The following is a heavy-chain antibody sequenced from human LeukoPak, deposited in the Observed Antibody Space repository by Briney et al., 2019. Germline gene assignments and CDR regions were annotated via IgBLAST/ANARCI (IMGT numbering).Heavy chain of an antibody. D-gene: IGHD3-3*02. J-gene: IGHJ6*03. V-gene: IGHV4-38-2*02. CDR1: GYSISSGYY. CDR2: IYHSGST. CDR3: ARETIRASYYYYYMDV. Sequence: SGTLSLTCTVSGYSISSGYYWGWIRQPPGKGLEWIGSIYHSGSTYYNPSLKSRVTISVDTSKNQFSLKLSSVTAADTAVYYCARETIRASYYYYYMDVWGKGTTVTVSS.